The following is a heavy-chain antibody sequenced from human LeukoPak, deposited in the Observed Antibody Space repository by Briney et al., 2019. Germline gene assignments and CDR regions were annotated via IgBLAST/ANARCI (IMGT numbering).Heavy chain of an antibody. J-gene: IGHJ6*02. D-gene: IGHD3-10*01. Sequence: RASVKVSCKVSGYTLTELSMHWVRQAPGQGLEWMGWINPNSGGTNYAQKFQGRVTMTRDTSISTAYMELSRLRSDDTAVYYCARVRGSGSYYFWDYYGMDVWGQGTTVTVSS. CDR1: GYTLTELS. CDR2: INPNSGGT. CDR3: ARVRGSGSYYFWDYYGMDV. V-gene: IGHV1-2*02.